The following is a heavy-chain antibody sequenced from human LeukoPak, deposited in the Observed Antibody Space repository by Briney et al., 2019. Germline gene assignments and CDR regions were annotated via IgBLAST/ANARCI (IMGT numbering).Heavy chain of an antibody. CDR1: GGSISSGDYY. D-gene: IGHD3-22*01. CDR2: IYYSGST. J-gene: IGHJ4*02. CDR3: ARAWRYYDSSGYYYAYYFDY. Sequence: SQTLSLTCTVSGGSISSGDYYWSWIRQPPGKGLEWIGYIYYSGSTYYNPSLKSRVTISVDTSKNQFSLKLSSVTAADTAVYYCARAWRYYDSSGYYYAYYFDYWGQGTLVTVSS. V-gene: IGHV4-30-4*08.